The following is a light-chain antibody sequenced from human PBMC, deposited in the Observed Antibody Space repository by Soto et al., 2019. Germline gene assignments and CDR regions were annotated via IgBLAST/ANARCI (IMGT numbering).Light chain of an antibody. CDR3: QQYNSYLT. J-gene: IGKJ1*01. CDR1: QSISSW. V-gene: IGKV1-5*01. Sequence: DIQMTPSPSTLSASLGDRVTITCRASQSISSWLAWYQQKPGKAPKLLIYDASSLESGVPSRFSGSGSGTEFTLTISSLQPDDFATYYCQQYNSYLTFGQGTKVDIK. CDR2: DAS.